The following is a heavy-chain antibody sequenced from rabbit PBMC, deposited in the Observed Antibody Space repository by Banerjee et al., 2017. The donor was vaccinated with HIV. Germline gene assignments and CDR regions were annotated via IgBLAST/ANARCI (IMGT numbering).Heavy chain of an antibody. D-gene: IGHD6-1*01. V-gene: IGHV1S47*01. Sequence: QEQLVESGGGLVQPGGSLKLSCKASGFDFSHYGVSWVRQGPGKGLEWIGYIDPVFGTSYSARWVNGRFSISSDNAENTVDLQMTSLTAAGTATYFCARHAGDAGYGYSTLDLWDQGTLGTVS. CDR1: GFDFSHYG. J-gene: IGHJ6*01. CDR2: IDPVFGTS. CDR3: ARHAGDAGYGYSTLDL.